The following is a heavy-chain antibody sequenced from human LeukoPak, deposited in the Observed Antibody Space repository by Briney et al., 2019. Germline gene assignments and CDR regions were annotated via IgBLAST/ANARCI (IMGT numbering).Heavy chain of an antibody. J-gene: IGHJ6*02. CDR3: ARDGRAVASGLMDV. CDR2: IIPIFGTA. V-gene: IGHV1-69*01. CDR1: GYTFTNYA. D-gene: IGHD6-19*01. Sequence: VKVSCKASGYTFTNYAISWVRQAPGQGLEWMGGIIPIFGTANYAQKFQGRVTITADESTSTAYMELSSLRSEDTAVYYCARDGRAVASGLMDVWGQGTTVTVSS.